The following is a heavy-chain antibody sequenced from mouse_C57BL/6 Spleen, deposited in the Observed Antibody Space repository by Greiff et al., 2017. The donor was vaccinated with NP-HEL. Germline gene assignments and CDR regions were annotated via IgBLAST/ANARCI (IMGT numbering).Heavy chain of an antibody. CDR3: ARNLDYYGSRRGAMDY. CDR2: IDPSDSET. D-gene: IGHD1-1*01. CDR1: GYTFTSYW. J-gene: IGHJ4*01. Sequence: VQLQQPGAELVRPGSSVKLSCKASGYTFTSYWMHWVKQRPIQGLEWIGNIDPSDSETHYNQKFKDKATLTVDKSSSTAYMQLSSLTSEDSAVYYCARNLDYYGSRRGAMDYWGQGTSVTVSS. V-gene: IGHV1-52*01.